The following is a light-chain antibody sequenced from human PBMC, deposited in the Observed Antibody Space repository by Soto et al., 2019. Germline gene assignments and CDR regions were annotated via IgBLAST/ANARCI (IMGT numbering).Light chain of an antibody. CDR3: QERSKWPPT. CDR1: QSVSSY. Sequence: EIVLTQSPATLSLSPGERATLSCRASQSVSSYLAWYQQKPGQAPRLLIYDASNRATGIPARFSGSGSGTDFTVTISSLEREDFAVYYCQERSKWPPTFGGGTKVEIK. CDR2: DAS. V-gene: IGKV3-11*01. J-gene: IGKJ4*01.